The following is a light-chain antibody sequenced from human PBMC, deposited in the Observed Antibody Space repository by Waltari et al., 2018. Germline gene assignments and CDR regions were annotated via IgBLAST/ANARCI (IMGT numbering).Light chain of an antibody. V-gene: IGKV1-5*03. CDR3: QQYNSDSWT. CDR1: QSVSTW. J-gene: IGKJ1*01. CDR2: KVS. Sequence: DIQMTQSPSTLPASVGDRITITCRASQSVSTWLAWFQQKPGKAPNLLIYKVSNLESGVPSRFSGGGSGTEFTLTISSLQPDDFATYYCQQYNSDSWTFGQGTKVEI.